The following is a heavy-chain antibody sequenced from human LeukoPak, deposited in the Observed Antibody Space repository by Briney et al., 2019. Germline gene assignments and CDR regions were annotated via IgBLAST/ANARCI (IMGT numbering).Heavy chain of an antibody. CDR3: ITDPAGVTTVTSPNYYFDY. V-gene: IGHV3-15*01. J-gene: IGHJ4*02. CDR2: IRTKTYGGTT. Sequence: GGSLRLSCAASGFTFSDAWMSWVRQAPGKGLEWVGRIRTKTYGGTTDYAAPVKGRFTVSRDDSRDTLYLQMNSLKTEDTAVYYCITDPAGVTTVTSPNYYFDYWGQGTLVTVSS. D-gene: IGHD4-17*01. CDR1: GFTFSDAW.